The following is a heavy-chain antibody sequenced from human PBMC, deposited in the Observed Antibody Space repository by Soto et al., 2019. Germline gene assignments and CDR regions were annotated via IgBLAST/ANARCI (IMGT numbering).Heavy chain of an antibody. CDR3: ARAVVDYDILTGYYDYYYYGMDV. J-gene: IGHJ6*02. V-gene: IGHV6-1*01. Sequence: SQTLSLTCAISGDSVSSNSAAWNWIRQSPSRGLEWLGRTYYRSKWYNDYAVSVKSRITINPDTSKNQFSLQLNSVTPGDTAVYYCARAVVDYDILTGYYDYYYYGMDVWGQGTTVTVSS. CDR2: TYYRSKWYN. CDR1: GDSVSSNSAA. D-gene: IGHD3-9*01.